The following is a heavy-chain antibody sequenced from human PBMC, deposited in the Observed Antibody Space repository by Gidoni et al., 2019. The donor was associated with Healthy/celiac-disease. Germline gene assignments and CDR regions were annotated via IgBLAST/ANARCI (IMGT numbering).Heavy chain of an antibody. D-gene: IGHD6-13*01. Sequence: VRQAPGKGLEWVSAISGSGGSTYYADSVKGRFTISRDNSKNTLYLQMNSLRAEDTAVYYCAKDDDSSSWYEYFQNWGQGTLVTVSS. V-gene: IGHV3-23*01. CDR2: ISGSGGST. CDR3: AKDDDSSSWYEYFQN. J-gene: IGHJ1*01.